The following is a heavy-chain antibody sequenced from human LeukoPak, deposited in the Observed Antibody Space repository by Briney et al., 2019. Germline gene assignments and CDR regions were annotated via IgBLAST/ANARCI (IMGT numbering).Heavy chain of an antibody. Sequence: SETLSLTCTVSGGSISSYYWSWIRQPPGKGLEWIGYIYYSGSTNYNPSLKSRVTISVDTSKNQFSLKLSSVTAAGTAVYYCARVSAAAGRYYYYYGMDVWGQGTTVTVSS. J-gene: IGHJ6*02. CDR3: ARVSAAAGRYYYYYGMDV. V-gene: IGHV4-59*01. D-gene: IGHD6-13*01. CDR2: IYYSGST. CDR1: GGSISSYY.